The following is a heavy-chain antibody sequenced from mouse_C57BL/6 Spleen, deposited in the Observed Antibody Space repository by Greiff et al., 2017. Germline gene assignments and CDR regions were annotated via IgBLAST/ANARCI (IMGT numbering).Heavy chain of an antibody. CDR2: IDPSASYT. D-gene: IGHD2-3*01. Sequence: VQLQQPGAELVKPGASVKLSCKASGYTFTSYWMQWVKQRPGPGLEWIGEIDPSASYTNYNQKFKGKATLTVDTSSSTAYMQLSSLTSEDSAVYYCATMAHYFDYWGQGTTLTVSS. V-gene: IGHV1-50*01. CDR1: GYTFTSYW. CDR3: ATMAHYFDY. J-gene: IGHJ2*01.